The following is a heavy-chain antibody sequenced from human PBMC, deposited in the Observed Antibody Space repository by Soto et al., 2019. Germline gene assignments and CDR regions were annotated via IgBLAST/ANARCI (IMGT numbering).Heavy chain of an antibody. CDR1: GFTFSDYY. CDR3: ARDETDGCSGGSCYSGYYYYGMDV. Sequence: LRLSCAASGFTFSDYYMSWIRQAPGKGLEWVSYISSSGSTIYYADSVKGRFTISRDNAKNSLYLQMNSLRAEDTAVYYCARDETDGCSGGSCYSGYYYYGMDVWGQGTTVTVSS. V-gene: IGHV3-11*01. D-gene: IGHD2-15*01. J-gene: IGHJ6*02. CDR2: ISSSGSTI.